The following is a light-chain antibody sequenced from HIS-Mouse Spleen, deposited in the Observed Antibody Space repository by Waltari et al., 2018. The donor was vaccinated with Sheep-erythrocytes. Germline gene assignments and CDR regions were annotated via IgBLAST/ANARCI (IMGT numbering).Light chain of an antibody. Sequence: DIQMTQSPSSLSASVGDRVTITCQASQDTSNYLNWYQQKPGKAPKLLIYDASNLETGVPSRFSGSGSGTDFTFTISSLQAEDIATYYCQQYDNLLTFGGGAKVEIK. CDR2: DAS. V-gene: IGKV1-33*01. CDR3: QQYDNLLT. CDR1: QDTSNY. J-gene: IGKJ4*01.